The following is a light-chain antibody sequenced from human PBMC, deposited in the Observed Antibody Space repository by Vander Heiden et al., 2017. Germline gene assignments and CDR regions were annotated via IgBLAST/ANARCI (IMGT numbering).Light chain of an antibody. CDR3: EAWDDSLNAPL. CDR2: SNN. CDR1: SSNIGSNS. Sequence: QSVLTQSPSASATPGQRVSIPCSGSSSNIGSNSVNWYQQFPGTAPNLLIYSNNQRPSGVPDRFSGSKSGTSASLAISGLQSDDEAGYYCEAWDDSLNAPLFGGGTTLTVL. J-gene: IGLJ3*02. V-gene: IGLV1-44*01.